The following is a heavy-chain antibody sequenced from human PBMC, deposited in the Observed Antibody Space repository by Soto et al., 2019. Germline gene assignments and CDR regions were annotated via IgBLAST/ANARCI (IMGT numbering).Heavy chain of an antibody. Sequence: GGSLRLSCAASGFTFSSYGMHWVRQAPGKGLEWVAVIWYDGSNKYYADSVKGRFTISRDNSKNTLYLQMNSLRAEDTAVYYCARAPRFLEWLLKVWGQGTTVTVSS. J-gene: IGHJ6*02. CDR3: ARAPRFLEWLLKV. D-gene: IGHD3-3*01. V-gene: IGHV3-33*01. CDR2: IWYDGSNK. CDR1: GFTFSSYG.